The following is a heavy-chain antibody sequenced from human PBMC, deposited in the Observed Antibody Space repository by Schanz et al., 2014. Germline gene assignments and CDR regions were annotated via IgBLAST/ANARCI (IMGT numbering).Heavy chain of an antibody. CDR3: TKFETRTGTNY. CDR2: IRYDGSNN. Sequence: QVQLVESGGGVVQPGGSLRLSCAASGFTFSSYGMHWARQAPGKGLEWVAFIRYDGSNNYYADSVKGRFTISRDNSKNTLYLQMNSLRAEDTAVYHCTKFETRTGTNYWGQGTLVTVSS. CDR1: GFTFSSYG. J-gene: IGHJ4*02. V-gene: IGHV3-30*02. D-gene: IGHD1-1*01.